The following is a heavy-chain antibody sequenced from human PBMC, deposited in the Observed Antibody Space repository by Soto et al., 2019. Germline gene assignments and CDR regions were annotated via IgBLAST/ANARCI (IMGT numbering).Heavy chain of an antibody. CDR2: ISGSGGST. CDR3: AKGVYGSGSYYNVPSYYYGMDV. V-gene: IGHV3-23*01. CDR1: GFTFSSYA. J-gene: IGHJ6*02. Sequence: PGGSLRLSCAASGFTFSSYAMSWVRQAPGKGLEWVSAISGSGGSTYYADSVKGRFTISRDNSKNTLYLQMNSLRAEDTAVYYSAKGVYGSGSYYNVPSYYYGMDVWGQGTTVTVSS. D-gene: IGHD3-10*01.